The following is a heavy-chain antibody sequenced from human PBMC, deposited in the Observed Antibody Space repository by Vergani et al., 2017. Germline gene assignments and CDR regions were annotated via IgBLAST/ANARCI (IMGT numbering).Heavy chain of an antibody. CDR3: AKVPRYYGSGSYYQTFDY. D-gene: IGHD3-10*01. Sequence: EVQLLESGGGLVQPGGSLRLSCAASGFTFSSYAMSWVRQAPGKGLEWVSAISGSGGSTYYADSVKGRFTISRDNSKNTLYLQMNSLRAEDTAVYYGAKVPRYYGSGSYYQTFDYWGQGTLVTVSS. J-gene: IGHJ4*02. CDR1: GFTFSSYA. CDR2: ISGSGGST. V-gene: IGHV3-23*01.